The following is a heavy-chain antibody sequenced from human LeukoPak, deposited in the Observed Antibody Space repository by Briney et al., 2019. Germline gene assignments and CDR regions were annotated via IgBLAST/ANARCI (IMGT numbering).Heavy chain of an antibody. V-gene: IGHV1-2*06. J-gene: IGHJ4*02. Sequence: ASVKVSCKASGYTFTGYYMHWVRQAPGQGLEWMGRINPNSGGTNYAQKFQGRVTMTRDTSISTAYMELSRLRSDDTAVYYCARARYYYDSSGSPNDYWGQGTLVTVSS. CDR3: ARARYYYDSSGSPNDY. D-gene: IGHD3-22*01. CDR1: GYTFTGYY. CDR2: INPNSGGT.